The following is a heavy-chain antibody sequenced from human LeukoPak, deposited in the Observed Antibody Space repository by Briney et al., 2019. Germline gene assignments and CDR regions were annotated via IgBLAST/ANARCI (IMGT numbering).Heavy chain of an antibody. J-gene: IGHJ4*02. CDR2: ISSIGRTI. CDR3: ARGTLKAAATDFDY. V-gene: IGHV3-48*03. CDR1: GFTFSSYE. Sequence: GGSLRLSCAASGFTFSSYEMNWVRQAPGKGLEWVSYISSIGRTIYYADSVKGRFTISRDNAKNSLYLQMTSLRAEDTALYYCARGTLKAAATDFDYWGQGTLVTVSS. D-gene: IGHD6-13*01.